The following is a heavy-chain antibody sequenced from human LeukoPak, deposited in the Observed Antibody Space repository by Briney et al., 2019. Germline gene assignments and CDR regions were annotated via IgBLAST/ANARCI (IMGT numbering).Heavy chain of an antibody. V-gene: IGHV3-23*01. CDR2: ISGSGGGT. CDR1: GFTLSSYA. D-gene: IGHD4-17*01. Sequence: PGGSLRLSCAASGFTLSSYALTWVRQAPGKGLEWVSTISGSGGGTYSADSVKGRLTISRDNSKYTLYLQMNSLRAEDTAVYYCAKVFRSGDLFVTDYWGQGTLVTVSS. CDR3: AKVFRSGDLFVTDY. J-gene: IGHJ4*02.